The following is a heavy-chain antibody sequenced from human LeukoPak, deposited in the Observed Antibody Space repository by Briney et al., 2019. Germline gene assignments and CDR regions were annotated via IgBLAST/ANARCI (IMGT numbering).Heavy chain of an antibody. J-gene: IGHJ2*01. Sequence: PSETPSLTCAVSDGSLSTYYWSWIRHPPGKGLEWIGYIYYSVSADYNPSLPSRATISVETSKNKSSRMLNSMTAAATTVYYSTRRGVANWAPYWYFDPWGRGTLVTVSS. V-gene: IGHV4-59*01. D-gene: IGHD7-27*01. CDR3: TRRGVANWAPYWYFDP. CDR2: IYYSVSA. CDR1: DGSLSTYY.